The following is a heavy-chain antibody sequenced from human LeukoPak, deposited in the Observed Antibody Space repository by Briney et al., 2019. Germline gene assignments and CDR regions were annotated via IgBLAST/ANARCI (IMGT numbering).Heavy chain of an antibody. J-gene: IGHJ4*02. CDR1: GYTLTELS. V-gene: IGHV1-24*01. D-gene: IGHD6-19*01. Sequence: ASVKVSCKVSGYTLTELSMHWVRQAPGKGLEWMGGFDPEDGETIYAQKFQGRVTMTEDTSTDTAYMGLSSLRSEDTAVYYCATQEYSSGWYGNWGQGTLVTVSS. CDR3: ATQEYSSGWYGN. CDR2: FDPEDGET.